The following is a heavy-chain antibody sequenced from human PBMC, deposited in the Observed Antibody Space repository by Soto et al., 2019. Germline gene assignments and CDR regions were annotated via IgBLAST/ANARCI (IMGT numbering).Heavy chain of an antibody. Sequence: EVQLLGSGGGLVQPGGSLRLSCVASGFTFSTYWMNWVRQAPGMGLEWVANINPDGSVGTYVDSVKGRFTNSRDNAKNSLYLQMNSLRAHGPAVYFCAGWGGHDYNYWGQGILVTVSS. J-gene: IGHJ4*02. CDR1: GFTFSTYW. D-gene: IGHD3-16*01. CDR3: AGWGGHDYNY. CDR2: INPDGSVG. V-gene: IGHV3-7*03.